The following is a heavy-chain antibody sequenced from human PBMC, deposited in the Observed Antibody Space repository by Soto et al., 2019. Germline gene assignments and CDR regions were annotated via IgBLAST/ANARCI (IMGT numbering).Heavy chain of an antibody. CDR3: AREQLYYDILTVTLALDY. CDR2: IGYDGSNK. J-gene: IGHJ4*02. Sequence: PGGSLRLSCAASGFTFSSYGMHWVRQAPGKGLEWVAVIGYDGSNKYYADSVKGRFTISRDNSKNTLYLQMNSLRAENTAVYYCAREQLYYDILTVTLALDYWGQGTLVTVSS. D-gene: IGHD3-9*01. CDR1: GFTFSSYG. V-gene: IGHV3-33*01.